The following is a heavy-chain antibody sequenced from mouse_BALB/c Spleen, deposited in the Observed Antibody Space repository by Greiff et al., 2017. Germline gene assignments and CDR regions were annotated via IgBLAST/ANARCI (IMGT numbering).Heavy chain of an antibody. J-gene: IGHJ4*01. V-gene: IGHV1S9*01. CDR1: DYSFTGYI. CDR2: INPYNGGT. Sequence: DVKLQESGPELVKPGASVKISCKASDYSFTGYIMNWVKQSHGKSLEWIGEINPYNGGTSYNQKFKGKATLTVDTSSSTAYMELHSLTSEDSLVYYCARRSYYYAMDYWGQGTSVTVSS. CDR3: ARRSYYYAMDY.